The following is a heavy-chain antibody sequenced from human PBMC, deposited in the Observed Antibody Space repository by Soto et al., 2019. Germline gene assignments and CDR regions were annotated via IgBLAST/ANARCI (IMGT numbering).Heavy chain of an antibody. J-gene: IGHJ4*01. Sequence: SETLSLTCTVSGGSISSYYWSWIRQPPGKGLEWIGYIYYSGSTNYNPSLKSRVTISVDTSKNQFSLKLSSVTAADTAVYYCARNGDILTGYALDYWGHGTLVTVSS. CDR3: ARNGDILTGYALDY. D-gene: IGHD3-9*01. V-gene: IGHV4-59*01. CDR2: IYYSGST. CDR1: GGSISSYY.